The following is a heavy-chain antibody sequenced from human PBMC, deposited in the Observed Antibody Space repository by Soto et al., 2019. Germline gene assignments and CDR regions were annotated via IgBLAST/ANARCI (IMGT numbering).Heavy chain of an antibody. CDR1: GGPISSYY. V-gene: IGHV4-59*08. CDR3: ASLNHDILTGYSNYYYYGMDV. Sequence: SETLSLTCTVSGGPISSYYWSWIRQPPGKGLEWIGYIYYSGSTNYNPSLKSRVTISVDTSKNQFSLKLSSVTAADTAVYYCASLNHDILTGYSNYYYYGMDVWGQGTTVTVSS. CDR2: IYYSGST. D-gene: IGHD3-9*01. J-gene: IGHJ6*02.